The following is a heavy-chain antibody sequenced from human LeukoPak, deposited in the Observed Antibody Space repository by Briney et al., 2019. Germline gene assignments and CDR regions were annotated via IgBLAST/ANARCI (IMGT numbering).Heavy chain of an antibody. J-gene: IGHJ4*02. Sequence: KSSETPSLTCTVSGGSISSGGYYWSWIRQPPGKGLEWIGYIYHSGSTYYNPSLKSRVTISVDRSKNQFSLKLSSVTAADTAVYYCARAYQRRTDRRGYFDYWGQGTLVTVSS. D-gene: IGHD1-1*01. CDR3: ARAYQRRTDRRGYFDY. V-gene: IGHV4-30-2*01. CDR2: IYHSGST. CDR1: GGSISSGGYY.